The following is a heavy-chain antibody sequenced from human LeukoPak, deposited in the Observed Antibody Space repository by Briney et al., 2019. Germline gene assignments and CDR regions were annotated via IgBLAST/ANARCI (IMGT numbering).Heavy chain of an antibody. CDR3: ARGPPDSQWLVWYYFDY. J-gene: IGHJ4*02. Sequence: SETLSLTCTVSGGSITNYYWSWIRQSPGKGLEGIGYISSSGNTNYNAALKGRVTISVDTYKNHFSLILSSVTAADTAVYYCARGPPDSQWLVWYYFDYWGQGTLVTVSS. CDR1: GGSITNYY. CDR2: ISSSGNT. D-gene: IGHD6-19*01. V-gene: IGHV4-59*01.